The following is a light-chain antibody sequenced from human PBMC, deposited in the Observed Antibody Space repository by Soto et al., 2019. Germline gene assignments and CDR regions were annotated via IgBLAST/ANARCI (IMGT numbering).Light chain of an antibody. CDR3: QQRSNWPSYT. V-gene: IGKV3-11*01. CDR2: DAS. Sequence: EIVLTQSPATLSLSPGERATLSCRASQSVSNYLAWYQQKPGQAPRLLIYDASNRATGIPPRFSGSGSGTDFTLTISSLEPEDFAVYYCQQRSNWPSYTFGQGTKLDIK. CDR1: QSVSNY. J-gene: IGKJ2*01.